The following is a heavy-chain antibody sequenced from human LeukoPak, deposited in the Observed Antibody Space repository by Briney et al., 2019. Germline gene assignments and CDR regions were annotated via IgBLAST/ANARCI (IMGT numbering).Heavy chain of an antibody. D-gene: IGHD2-2*01. V-gene: IGHV4-30-4*01. Sequence: PSETLSLTCTVSGGSISSGDYYWSWIRQPPGKGLEWIGYIYYSGSTYNNPSLKSRVTISVDTSKNQFSLKLSSVTAADTAVYYCARVVPAAMEIDYWGQGTLVTVSS. CDR3: ARVVPAAMEIDY. J-gene: IGHJ4*02. CDR1: GGSISSGDYY. CDR2: IYYSGST.